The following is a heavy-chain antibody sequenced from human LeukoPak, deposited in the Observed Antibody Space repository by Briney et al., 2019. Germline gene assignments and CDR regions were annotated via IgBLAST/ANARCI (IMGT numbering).Heavy chain of an antibody. CDR2: IYSGDKT. J-gene: IGHJ4*02. V-gene: IGHV3-53*01. CDR3: ARALASGYYSYFDD. Sequence: GGSLRLSCEVSGLTVIAQYMTWVRQAPGGGLESVSLIYSGDKTYYANSVKGRFIISRDLSKNAVYLQMNNVRAEDKAVYYCARALASGYYSYFDDWGQGTLVTVSS. D-gene: IGHD3-3*01. CDR1: GLTVIAQY.